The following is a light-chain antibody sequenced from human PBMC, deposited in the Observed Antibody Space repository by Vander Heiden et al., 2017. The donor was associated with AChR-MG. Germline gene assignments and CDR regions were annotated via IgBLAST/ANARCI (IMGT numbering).Light chain of an antibody. J-gene: IGLJ2*01. V-gene: IGLV2-8*01. CDR3: NSHAGFNNFLI. CDR1: TSDIGSHNY. CDR2: EVD. Sequence: QSALTQPPSASGSPGQAVTISCTGTTSDIGSHNYVSWYQQQPGKAPKLILYEVDKRPSGVPNRFTGSKSGTTASLTISGLQTEDEAYYHCNSHAGFNNFLIFGGGTKLTVL.